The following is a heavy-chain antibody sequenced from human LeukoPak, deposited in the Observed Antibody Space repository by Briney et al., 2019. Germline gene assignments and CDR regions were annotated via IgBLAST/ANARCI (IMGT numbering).Heavy chain of an antibody. Sequence: SVKVSCKASGYTFTGYYMHWVRQAPGQGLEWMGGIIPIFGTANYAQKFQGRVTITADESTSTAYMELSSLRSEDTAVYYCASRVTIFGVVPYYYGMDVWGQGTTVTVSS. J-gene: IGHJ6*02. CDR2: IIPIFGTA. V-gene: IGHV1-69*13. D-gene: IGHD3-3*01. CDR1: GYTFTGYY. CDR3: ASRVTIFGVVPYYYGMDV.